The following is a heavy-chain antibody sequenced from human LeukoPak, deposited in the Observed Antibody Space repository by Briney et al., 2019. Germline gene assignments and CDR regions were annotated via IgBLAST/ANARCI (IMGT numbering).Heavy chain of an antibody. CDR1: GFTFSSYW. Sequence: GGSLRLSCAASGFTFSSYWMSWVRQAPGKGLEWVANIKQDGSEKYYVDSVKGRFTISRDNSKNTLYLQMNSLRAEDTAVYYCAKYWGAYGDYRGRYVDVWGKGTTVTVSS. J-gene: IGHJ6*03. CDR3: AKYWGAYGDYRGRYVDV. CDR2: IKQDGSEK. D-gene: IGHD4-17*01. V-gene: IGHV3-7*03.